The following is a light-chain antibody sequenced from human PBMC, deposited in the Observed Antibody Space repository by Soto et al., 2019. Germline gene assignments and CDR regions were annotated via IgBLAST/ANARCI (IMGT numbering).Light chain of an antibody. CDR1: QNVNNNY. V-gene: IGKV3-20*01. J-gene: IGKJ1*01. Sequence: EIVLTQSPGTLSLSPGERAILSCRASQNVNNNYLAWYQQKPGQSPRLLIYGASSRATGIPDRFSGSGSGTDFTLTISRLEPEDFVVYFCQQYGASPGTFGQGNKVEIK. CDR2: GAS. CDR3: QQYGASPGT.